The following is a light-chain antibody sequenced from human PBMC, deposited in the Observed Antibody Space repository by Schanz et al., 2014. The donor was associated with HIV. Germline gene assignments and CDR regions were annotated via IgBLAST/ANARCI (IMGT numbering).Light chain of an antibody. Sequence: QSALTQPASVSGSPGQSITISCTGTSSDVGSYNLVSWYQQHPGKAPKLMIYEVSKRPSGVPDRYSGSKSGTSASLAITGLQAEDEADYYCQSFDRSLGGVVFGGGTKLTVL. CDR3: QSFDRSLGGVV. J-gene: IGLJ2*01. CDR1: SSDVGSYNL. V-gene: IGLV2-14*02. CDR2: EVS.